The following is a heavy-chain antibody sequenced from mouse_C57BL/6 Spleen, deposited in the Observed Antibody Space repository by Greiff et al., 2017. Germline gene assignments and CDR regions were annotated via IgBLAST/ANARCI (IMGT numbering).Heavy chain of an antibody. CDR3: ARYLGQDFDY. D-gene: IGHD4-1*01. J-gene: IGHJ2*01. CDR1: GFTFSDYG. CDR2: ISSGSSTI. V-gene: IGHV5-17*01. Sequence: EVHLVESGGGLVKPGGSLKLSCAASGFTFSDYGMHWVRQAPEKRLEWVAYISSGSSTIYYADTVKGRFTISRDNAKNTLFLQMTSLRSEDTAMYYCARYLGQDFDYWGQGTTLTVSS.